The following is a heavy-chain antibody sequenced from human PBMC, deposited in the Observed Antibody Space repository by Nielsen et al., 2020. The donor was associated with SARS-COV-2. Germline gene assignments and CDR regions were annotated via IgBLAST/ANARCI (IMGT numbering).Heavy chain of an antibody. Sequence: SGPTLVKPTQTLTLTCTFSGFSLSSDASGVGVVWLRQPPGKALEWLALIYWDDDKRYSPSLKSRLTISKDTSTNQVVLTMTDVDPVDTATYFCALRRDVTYFEHWGQGTLVTVSS. CDR1: GFSLSSDASGVG. V-gene: IGHV2-5*02. CDR2: IYWDDDK. D-gene: IGHD3-16*01. J-gene: IGHJ4*02. CDR3: ALRRDVTYFEH.